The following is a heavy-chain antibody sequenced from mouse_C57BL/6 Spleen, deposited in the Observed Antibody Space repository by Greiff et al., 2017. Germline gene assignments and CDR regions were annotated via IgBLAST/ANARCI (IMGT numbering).Heavy chain of an antibody. CDR1: GYTFTDYN. D-gene: IGHD1-1*01. CDR3: ARRENYFGSSWYFDV. V-gene: IGHV1-18*01. J-gene: IGHJ1*03. Sequence: EVQLQQSGPELVKPGASVKIPCKASGYTFTDYNMDWVKQSHGKSLEWIGDINPNNGGTIYNQKFKGKATLTVDKSSSTAYMELRRLTSEDTAVYSCARRENYFGSSWYFDVWGTGTTVTVSS. CDR2: INPNNGGT.